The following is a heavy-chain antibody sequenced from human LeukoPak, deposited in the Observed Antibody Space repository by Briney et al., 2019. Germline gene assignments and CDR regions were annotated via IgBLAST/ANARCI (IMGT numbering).Heavy chain of an antibody. J-gene: IGHJ4*02. V-gene: IGHV4-4*07. CDR2: IYTSGST. Sequence: NASETLSLTCTVSGGSISSYYWSWIRQPAGKGLEWIGRIYTSGSTNYNPSLKSRVTMSVDTSKNQFSLKLSSVTAADTAVYYCARDSGFVTGYYIPDYWGQGTLVTVSS. D-gene: IGHD3-9*01. CDR3: ARDSGFVTGYYIPDY. CDR1: GGSISSYY.